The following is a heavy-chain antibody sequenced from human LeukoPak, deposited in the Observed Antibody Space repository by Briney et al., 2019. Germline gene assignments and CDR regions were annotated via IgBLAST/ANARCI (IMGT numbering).Heavy chain of an antibody. J-gene: IGHJ5*02. Sequence: SETLSLTCTVSGASIRSYYWSWIRQPPGKGLERIGYIYYSGSTSYNPSLKSRVTISVDTSKNQFSLKLSSVTAADTAVYYCARVEYYYDSSGYFRFWFDPWGQGTLVTVSS. CDR1: GASIRSYY. CDR2: IYYSGST. V-gene: IGHV4-59*08. CDR3: ARVEYYYDSSGYFRFWFDP. D-gene: IGHD3-22*01.